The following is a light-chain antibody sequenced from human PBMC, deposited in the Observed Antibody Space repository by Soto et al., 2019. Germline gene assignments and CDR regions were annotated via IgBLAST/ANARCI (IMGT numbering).Light chain of an antibody. V-gene: IGLV2-14*03. CDR2: DVS. CDR3: SSYTTSNTRQIV. Sequence: QSALTQPASVSGSPGQSITISCTGTSSDVGGYNYVSWYQHHPGKAHKLIIYDVSNRPSGVSIRFSGSKSDNTASQKISGLQPEDEADYHCSSYTTSNTRQIVFGTGTKVTVL. CDR1: SSDVGGYNY. J-gene: IGLJ1*01.